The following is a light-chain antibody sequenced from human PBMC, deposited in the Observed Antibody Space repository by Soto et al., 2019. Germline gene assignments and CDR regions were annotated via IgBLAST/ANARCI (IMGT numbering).Light chain of an antibody. Sequence: QSALTQPASVSGSPGQSITISCTGTSSDVGGYNYVSWYQQYPGKAPKLMIYDVSYRPSGVSNRFSGSKSGNTASLTISGLQAEGEADYYCSSYTSISSPLYVFGTGTKVTVL. J-gene: IGLJ1*01. CDR1: SSDVGGYNY. CDR2: DVS. CDR3: SSYTSISSPLYV. V-gene: IGLV2-14*03.